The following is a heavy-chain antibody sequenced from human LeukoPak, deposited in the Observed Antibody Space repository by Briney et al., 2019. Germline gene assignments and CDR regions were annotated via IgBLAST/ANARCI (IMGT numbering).Heavy chain of an antibody. CDR1: GASVSTYH. CDR3: SEGYFEPFAH. Sequence: SETLSLSCVVSGASVSTYHWNWIRQLPGKGLEWIGCLSYTGKTDYNPSLTGRVTISLGTSKNQVSLKLRSVTAADTVVYYCSEGYFEPFAHWGQGTLVTVSS. V-gene: IGHV4-59*02. CDR2: LSYTGKT. D-gene: IGHD2/OR15-2a*01. J-gene: IGHJ4*02.